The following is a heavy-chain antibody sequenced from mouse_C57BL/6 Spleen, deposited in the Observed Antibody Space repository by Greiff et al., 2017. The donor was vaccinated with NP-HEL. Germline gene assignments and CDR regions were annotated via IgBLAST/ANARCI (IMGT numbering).Heavy chain of an antibody. V-gene: IGHV1-42*01. D-gene: IGHD1-1*01. J-gene: IGHJ4*01. CDR3: ARIYYYGSSYDAMDY. CDR2: INPSTGGT. Sequence: EVQLQQSGPELVKPGASVKISCKASGYSFTGYYMNWVKQSPEKSLEWIGEINPSTGGTTYNQKFKAKATLTVDKSSSTAYMQLKSLTSEDSAVYYCARIYYYGSSYDAMDYWSQGTSVTVSS. CDR1: GYSFTGYY.